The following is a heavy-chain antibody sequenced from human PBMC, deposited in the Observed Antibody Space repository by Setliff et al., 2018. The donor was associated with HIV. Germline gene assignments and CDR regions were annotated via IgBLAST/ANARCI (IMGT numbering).Heavy chain of an antibody. Sequence: GGSLRLSCAASGFSFSTSAMHWVRQAPGKGLEWVAVTSYDGNIKYYADSVRGRFTISRDNSKNTLYVQMNSLRAEDTAVYYCARDPTYYYDTSGPYDAFDIWGQGTMVTVSS. CDR3: ARDPTYYYDTSGPYDAFDI. CDR1: GFSFSTSA. CDR2: TSYDGNIK. J-gene: IGHJ3*02. V-gene: IGHV3-30*04. D-gene: IGHD3-22*01.